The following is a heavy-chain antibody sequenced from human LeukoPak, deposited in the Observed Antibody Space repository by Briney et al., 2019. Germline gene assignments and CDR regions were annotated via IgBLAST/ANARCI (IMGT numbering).Heavy chain of an antibody. CDR3: AREYGSGSYYKGGAFDI. V-gene: IGHV3-11*06. J-gene: IGHJ3*02. CDR1: GFTFSDYY. D-gene: IGHD3-10*01. CDR2: ISSSSSYT. Sequence: GGSLRFSCAASGFTFSDYYMSWIRQAPGKGLEWVSYISSSSSYTNYADSVKGRFTISRDNAKNSLYLQMNSLRAEDTAVYYCAREYGSGSYYKGGAFDIWGQGTMVTVSS.